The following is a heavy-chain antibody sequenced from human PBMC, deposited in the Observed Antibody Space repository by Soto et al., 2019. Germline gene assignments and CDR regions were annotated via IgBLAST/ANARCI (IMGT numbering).Heavy chain of an antibody. J-gene: IGHJ4*02. Sequence: EVQLVESGGGLVQPGGSLRLSCAASGFTFSNYWMSWVRQAPGRGLEWVANINQDATRQSYVDSVEGRFSISRDNAKNSIYLQMSNLRVDDTAVYYCARVGLFDGNKPINLEFWGQGTLVTVSS. CDR1: GFTFSNYW. CDR3: ARVGLFDGNKPINLEF. V-gene: IGHV3-7*03. D-gene: IGHD2-21*01. CDR2: INQDATRQ.